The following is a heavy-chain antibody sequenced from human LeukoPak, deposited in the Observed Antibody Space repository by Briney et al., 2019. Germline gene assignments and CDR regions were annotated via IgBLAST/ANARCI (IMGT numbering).Heavy chain of an antibody. CDR1: GGSISSFY. Sequence: KPSETLSLTCTVSGGSISSFYWSWIRQPAGKGLEWIGRIYSSGSINYNPSLNSRVTMSVDTSKNQFSLKLSSVTAADTAVYYCARRNWNCWYFDLWGRGTLVTVSS. J-gene: IGHJ2*01. D-gene: IGHD1-7*01. V-gene: IGHV4-4*07. CDR3: ARRNWNCWYFDL. CDR2: IYSSGSI.